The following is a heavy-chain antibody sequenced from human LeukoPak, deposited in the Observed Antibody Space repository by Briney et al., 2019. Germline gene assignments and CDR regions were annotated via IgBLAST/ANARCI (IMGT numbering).Heavy chain of an antibody. CDR2: IIPIFGTA. V-gene: IGHV1-69*13. CDR1: GGTFSSYA. J-gene: IGHJ5*02. Sequence: SVKVSCKATGGTFSSYAISWVRQAPGQGLEWMGGIIPIFGTANYAQKFQGRVTITADESTSTAYMELSSLRSEDTAVYYCARMRGRWLQSEFDPWGQGTLVTVSS. D-gene: IGHD5-24*01. CDR3: ARMRGRWLQSEFDP.